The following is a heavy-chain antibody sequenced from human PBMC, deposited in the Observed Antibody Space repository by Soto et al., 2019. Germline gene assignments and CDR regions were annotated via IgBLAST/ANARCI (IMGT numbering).Heavy chain of an antibody. CDR3: ASSYYYDSSGSSFYYYYGMDV. D-gene: IGHD3-22*01. Sequence: ASVKVSCKASGYTYTSYYMHWVRQAPGQGLEWMGIINPSGGSTSYAQKFQGRVTMTRDTSTSTVYMELSSLRSEDTAVYYCASSYYYDSSGSSFYYYYGMDVWGQGTTVTVSS. V-gene: IGHV1-46*01. J-gene: IGHJ6*02. CDR1: GYTYTSYY. CDR2: INPSGGST.